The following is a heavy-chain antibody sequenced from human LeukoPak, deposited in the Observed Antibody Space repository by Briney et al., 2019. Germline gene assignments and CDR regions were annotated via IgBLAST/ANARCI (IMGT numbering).Heavy chain of an antibody. V-gene: IGHV3-23*01. D-gene: IGHD4-17*01. CDR2: FNGGGTYS. Sequence: PGGSLRLSCAASGFSLTNYAMGWVRQAPGKGLEWLSTFNGGGTYSHHADSVKGRFTMSRDTSKYTVYLQMNSLRAEDTAVYYCAKSRYEFYGDFYYFDYWGQGTLVTVSS. CDR3: AKSRYEFYGDFYYFDY. CDR1: GFSLTNYA. J-gene: IGHJ4*02.